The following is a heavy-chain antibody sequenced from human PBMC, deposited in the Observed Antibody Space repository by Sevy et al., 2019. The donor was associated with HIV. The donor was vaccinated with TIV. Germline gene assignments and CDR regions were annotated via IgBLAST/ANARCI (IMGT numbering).Heavy chain of an antibody. Sequence: GGSLRLSCTASGFTFCDYYMSWIRQAPGKGLEWVSYISSTSSHTNYADSVKGRFTISRDNAKNSLYLQMNSLRAEDTAVYYCARVGADIVVVPAAIGESDYWGQGTLVTVSS. CDR3: ARVGADIVVVPAAIGESDY. CDR2: ISSTSSHT. CDR1: GFTFCDYY. J-gene: IGHJ4*02. V-gene: IGHV3-11*06. D-gene: IGHD2-2*01.